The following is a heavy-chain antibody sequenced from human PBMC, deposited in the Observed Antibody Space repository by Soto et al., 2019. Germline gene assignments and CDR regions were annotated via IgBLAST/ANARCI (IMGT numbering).Heavy chain of an antibody. D-gene: IGHD2-2*01. J-gene: IGHJ6*02. CDR1: GGTFSSYA. V-gene: IGHV1-69*01. Sequence: QVQLVQSGAEVKKPGSSVKVSCKASGGTFSSYAISWARQAPGQGLEWMGEILHNSGTANYAQKFQSRVTITADESTITAYMELRRLRSEDTAVYYLARSHGSSNSLEIYYHYYYGMDVWGQGTTVTVAS. CDR3: ARSHGSSNSLEIYYHYYYGMDV. CDR2: ILHNSGTA.